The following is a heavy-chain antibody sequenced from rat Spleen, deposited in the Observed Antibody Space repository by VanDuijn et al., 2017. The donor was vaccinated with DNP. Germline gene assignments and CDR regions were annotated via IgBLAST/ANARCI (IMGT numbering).Heavy chain of an antibody. Sequence: EVQLVESGGGPVQPGRSLKLSCVASGFIFSNYWMTWIRQAPGKGLEWVASITNSGDNIYYSDSVKGRFSLSRDNAKSTLYLQVNSLRSEDTATYYCATGIPHWFAYWGQGTLVTVSS. CDR1: GFIFSNYW. CDR2: ITNSGDNI. CDR3: ATGIPHWFAY. D-gene: IGHD1-11*01. J-gene: IGHJ3*01. V-gene: IGHV5-31*01.